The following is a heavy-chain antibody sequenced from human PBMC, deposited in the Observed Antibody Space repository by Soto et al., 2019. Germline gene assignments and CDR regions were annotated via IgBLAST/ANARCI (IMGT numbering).Heavy chain of an antibody. V-gene: IGHV1-58*01. CDR3: AGDQFYGSASSNYIYYYYSGMDV. D-gene: IGHD3-10*01. J-gene: IGHJ6*02. CDR2: FFVGSGNT. CDR1: GVRFTSSA. Sequence: GVPVEVGCEASGVRFTSSAVEGVRQDRGQRLEGIGLFFVGSGNTNYAQKFQERVTITRDMSTSTAYMELSSLRVEDTAVYYCAGDQFYGSASSNYIYYYYSGMDVWGHGTTVTVSS.